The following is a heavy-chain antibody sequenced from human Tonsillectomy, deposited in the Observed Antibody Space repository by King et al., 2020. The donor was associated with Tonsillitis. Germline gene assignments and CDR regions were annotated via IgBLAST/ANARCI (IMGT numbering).Heavy chain of an antibody. V-gene: IGHV4-31*03. J-gene: IGHJ6*03. Sequence: VQLQESGPGLVKPSQTLSLTCTVSGGSISSGGYYWSWIRQHPGKALEWIGYIYYSGSTYYNPSLKSRVAMSVDTSKNQFSLKLSSVTAADTAVYYCAGGADCSGTSCYSLGYYYYMDVWGNGTTVTVSS. CDR3: AGGADCSGTSCYSLGYYYYMDV. CDR1: GGSISSGGYY. D-gene: IGHD2-2*01. CDR2: IYYSGST.